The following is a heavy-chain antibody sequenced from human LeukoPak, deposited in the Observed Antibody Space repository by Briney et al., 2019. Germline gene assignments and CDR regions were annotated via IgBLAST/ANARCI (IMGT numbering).Heavy chain of an antibody. CDR3: AKVQGATYYYGMDV. D-gene: IGHD1-26*01. J-gene: IGHJ6*02. CDR2: ISGSGGST. V-gene: IGHV3-23*01. CDR1: GFTFSSYA. Sequence: GGSLRLSCAAPGFTFSSYAMSWVRQAPGKGLEWVSAISGSGGSTYYADSVKGRFTISRDNSKNTLYLQMNSLRAEDTAVYYCAKVQGATYYYGMDVWGQGTTVTVSS.